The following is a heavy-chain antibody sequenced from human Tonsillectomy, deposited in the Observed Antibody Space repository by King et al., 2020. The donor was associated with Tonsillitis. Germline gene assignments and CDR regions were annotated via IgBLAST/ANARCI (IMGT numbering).Heavy chain of an antibody. CDR3: AKEGAGEGQFDF. CDR2: IAPDGGTT. V-gene: IGHV3-23*04. D-gene: IGHD3-10*01. CDR1: GFIFRSYA. Sequence: VQLVESGGGLVQPGGSLRLSCAASGFIFRSYALTWVRQAPGKGLEWVSGIAPDGGTTHYADSVKGRFTISRDNSKNTPYLQMNSLRAEETAVYFCAKEGAGEGQFDFWGQGTLVTVSS. J-gene: IGHJ4*02.